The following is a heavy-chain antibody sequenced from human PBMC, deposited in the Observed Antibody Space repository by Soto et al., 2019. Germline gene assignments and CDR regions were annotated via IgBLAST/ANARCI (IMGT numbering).Heavy chain of an antibody. V-gene: IGHV4-34*03. Sequence: PSETLFLTSAFYGGSFGGYYWSWIRQPPGKGLEWIGEINHSGSTNYNPSLKGRGTISVDTSKNQFSLKLSSLTAEDTAVYYWGSGSMGSSSWYWFDPRGQG. CDR2: INHSGST. CDR1: GGSFGGYY. CDR3: GSGSMGSSSWYWFDP. J-gene: IGHJ5*02. D-gene: IGHD6-13*01.